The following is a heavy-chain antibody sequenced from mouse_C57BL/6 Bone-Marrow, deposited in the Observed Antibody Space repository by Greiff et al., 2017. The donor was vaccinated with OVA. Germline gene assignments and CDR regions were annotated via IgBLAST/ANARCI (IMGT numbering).Heavy chain of an antibody. J-gene: IGHJ2*01. CDR2: INPNNGGT. CDR1: GYTFTDYY. V-gene: IGHV1-26*01. CDR3: ARSFYGNSGFFDY. Sequence: EVQLQQSGPELVKPGASVKISCKASGYTFTDYYMNWVKQSHGKSLEWIGDINPNNGGTSYNQKFKGKATLTVDKSSSTAYMELRSLTSEDSAVYYCARSFYGNSGFFDYWGQGTTLTVSS. D-gene: IGHD2-1*01.